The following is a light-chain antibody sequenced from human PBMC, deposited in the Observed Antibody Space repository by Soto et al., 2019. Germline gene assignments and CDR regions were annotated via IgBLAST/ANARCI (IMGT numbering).Light chain of an antibody. CDR2: AAS. CDR3: QQLNTYPPT. Sequence: DIQMTQSPSSLSASVGDRVTITCRASQSISSYLNWYQQKPGKAPNLLMYAASSLRSGVPSRFSGSGSATDFTLTISSLQPDDFATYYCQQLNTYPPTFGQGTKVDI. CDR1: QSISSY. J-gene: IGKJ1*01. V-gene: IGKV1-39*01.